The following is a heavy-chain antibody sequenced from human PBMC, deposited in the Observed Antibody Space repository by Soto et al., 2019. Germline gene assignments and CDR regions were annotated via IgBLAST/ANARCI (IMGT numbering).Heavy chain of an antibody. J-gene: IGHJ6*02. D-gene: IGHD3-22*01. CDR3: ARRCGYYDSSGLTGLDGMDV. Sequence: GASVKVSCKASGYTFTSYGISWVRQAPGQGLEWMGWISAYNGNTNYAQKLQGRVTMTTDTSTSTAYMELRSLRSDDTAVYYCARRCGYYDSSGLTGLDGMDVWGQGTTVTVSS. CDR1: GYTFTSYG. V-gene: IGHV1-18*04. CDR2: ISAYNGNT.